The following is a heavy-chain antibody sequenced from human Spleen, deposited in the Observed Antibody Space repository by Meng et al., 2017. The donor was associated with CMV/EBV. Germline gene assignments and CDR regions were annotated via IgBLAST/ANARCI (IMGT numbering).Heavy chain of an antibody. CDR1: GFSFNSYA. Sequence: GGSLRLSCAASGFSFNSYAMSWVRQAPGKGLEWVSAIGSNGINTYYADSVKGRFTISRDNAKDTLYLQMNSLRAEDTALYYCAKDKRMATRPGFYGMDVWGQGTTVTVSS. CDR2: IGSNGINT. V-gene: IGHV3-23*05. D-gene: IGHD6-6*01. CDR3: AKDKRMATRPGFYGMDV. J-gene: IGHJ6*02.